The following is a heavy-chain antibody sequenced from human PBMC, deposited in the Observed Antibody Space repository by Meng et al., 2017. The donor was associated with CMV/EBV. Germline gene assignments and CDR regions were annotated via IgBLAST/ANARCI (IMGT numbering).Heavy chain of an antibody. CDR2: ISYGGSNK. CDR3: ARDKSRRDGYNYGY. Sequence: GGSLRLSCAASGFTFSSYAMHWVRQAPGKGLEWVAVISYGGSNKYYADSVKGRFTISRDNSKNTLYLQMNSLRAEDTAVYYCARDKSRRDGYNYGYWGQGTLVTVSS. V-gene: IGHV3-30*04. D-gene: IGHD5-24*01. CDR1: GFTFSSYA. J-gene: IGHJ4*02.